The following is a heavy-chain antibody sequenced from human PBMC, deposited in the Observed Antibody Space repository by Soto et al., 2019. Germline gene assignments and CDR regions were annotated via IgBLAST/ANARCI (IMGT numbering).Heavy chain of an antibody. D-gene: IGHD4-17*01. CDR2: INPSGGST. J-gene: IGHJ4*02. Sequence: ASVKVSCKTSGYTFTRYYMRWVRQAPGQGLEWMGIINPSGGSTSYAQKFQGRVTMTRDTSTSTVYMELSSLRSEDTAVYYCARGPPKMTTVTTIPPKWDYWGQGTLVTVSS. V-gene: IGHV1-46*03. CDR3: ARGPPKMTTVTTIPPKWDY. CDR1: GYTFTRYY.